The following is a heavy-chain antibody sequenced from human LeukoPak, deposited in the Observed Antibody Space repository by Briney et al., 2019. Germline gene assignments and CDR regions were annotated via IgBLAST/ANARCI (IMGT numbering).Heavy chain of an antibody. J-gene: IGHJ4*02. CDR3: TSGSYYGDFDY. V-gene: IGHV1-46*03. CDR1: GYTFTSYY. Sequence: GASVKVSCKASGYTFTSYYFHWVRQAPGQGLEWMGIINPSGGSTSYAQKFQGRVTMTRDMSTSTVYMELSSLRSEDTAVYYCTSGSYYGDFDYWGQGTLVTVSS. CDR2: INPSGGST. D-gene: IGHD1-26*01.